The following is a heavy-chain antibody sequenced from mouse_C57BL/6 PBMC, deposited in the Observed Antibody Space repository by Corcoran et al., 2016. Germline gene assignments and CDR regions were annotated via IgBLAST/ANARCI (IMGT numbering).Heavy chain of an antibody. CDR1: GYTFPDYY. D-gene: IGHD1-1*01. CDR2: INPNNGGT. Sequence: EVQLQQSGPELVKPGASVKISCKASGYTFPDYYMNWVKQSHGKSLEWIGDINPNNGGTSYNQKFKGKATFTVDKSSSTAYMELRSLTSEHSAVYYCERVNYYGSSTCLFAYWGQGTLVTVSA. CDR3: ERVNYYGSSTCLFAY. J-gene: IGHJ3*01. V-gene: IGHV1-26*01.